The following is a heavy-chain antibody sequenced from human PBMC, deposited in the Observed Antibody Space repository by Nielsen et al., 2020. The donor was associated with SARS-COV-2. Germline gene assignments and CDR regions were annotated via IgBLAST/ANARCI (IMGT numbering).Heavy chain of an antibody. CDR2: ISYDGSNK. Sequence: GESLKISCAASGFTFSSYGMHWVRQAPGKGLEWVAVISYDGSNKYYADSVKGRFTISRDNSKNTLYLQMNSLRAEDTAVYYCARVPKGGSWGQGTLVTVSS. CDR1: GFTFSSYG. D-gene: IGHD2-15*01. V-gene: IGHV3-30*03. J-gene: IGHJ5*02. CDR3: ARVPKGGS.